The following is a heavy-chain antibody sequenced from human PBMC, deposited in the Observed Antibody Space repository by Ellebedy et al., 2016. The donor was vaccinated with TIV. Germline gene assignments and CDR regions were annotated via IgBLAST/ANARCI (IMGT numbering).Heavy chain of an antibody. J-gene: IGHJ4*02. CDR2: IYFSGGA. D-gene: IGHD3-10*01. V-gene: IGHV4-59*01. CDR3: ARGVAGAGHFDY. Sequence: GSLRLSCSVSGVSLSSDYWSWIRQTPGKGLEWIGYIYFSGGATYNPSLNSRVTISQDMSRRQVSLSLSSVTTADTAVYYCARGVAGAGHFDYWGRGTLVTVSS. CDR1: GVSLSSDY.